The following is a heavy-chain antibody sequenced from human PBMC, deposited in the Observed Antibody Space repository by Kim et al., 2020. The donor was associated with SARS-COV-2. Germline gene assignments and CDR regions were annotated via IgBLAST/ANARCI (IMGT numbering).Heavy chain of an antibody. J-gene: IGHJ4*02. CDR3: AREGSGTTFDY. V-gene: IGHV1-46*01. D-gene: IGHD1-7*01. CDR2: T. Sequence: TSSAQKFQGRVTMTRDTSTSTVYMELSSLRSEDTAVYYCAREGSGTTFDYWGQGTLVTVSS.